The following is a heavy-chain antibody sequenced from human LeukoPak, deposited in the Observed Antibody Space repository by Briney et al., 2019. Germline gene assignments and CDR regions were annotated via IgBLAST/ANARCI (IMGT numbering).Heavy chain of an antibody. CDR1: GFTLSSQW. CDR3: ARGPSGYHNT. J-gene: IGHJ4*02. CDR2: IQPDGSEQ. Sequence: GGSLRLSCAASGFTLSSQWMSWVRQAPRKGLEWVGNIQPDGSEQYPVDSVKGRYTISRDNARNSMFLQMNSLRAEDTAVYYCARGPSGYHNTGGQGTLVTVSS. V-gene: IGHV3-7*01. D-gene: IGHD5-12*01.